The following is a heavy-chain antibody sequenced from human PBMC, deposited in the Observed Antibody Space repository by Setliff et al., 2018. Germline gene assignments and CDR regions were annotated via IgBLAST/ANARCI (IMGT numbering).Heavy chain of an antibody. CDR2: IGAYTGNA. V-gene: IGHV1-18*01. CDR3: ARINFYVSSGYYYAPDF. Sequence: ASVKVSCKASGYTFSDYGITWVRQAPGQGLEWMGWIGAYTGNAYYAHKLQDRVTMTTDTSTGTAYMELRSLTSDDTAVYYCARINFYVSSGYYYAPDFWGQGTLVTVSS. D-gene: IGHD3-22*01. J-gene: IGHJ4*02. CDR1: GYTFSDYG.